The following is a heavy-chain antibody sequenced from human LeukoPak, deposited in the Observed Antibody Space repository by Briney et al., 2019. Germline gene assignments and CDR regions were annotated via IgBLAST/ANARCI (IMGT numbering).Heavy chain of an antibody. CDR2: IYYSGST. CDR3: ARTDDSTAMVTDY. Sequence: PSETLSLTCTVSGGSISSYYWSWIRQPPGKGLEWIGYIYYSGSTNYNPSLKSRVTISVDTSKNQFSLKLSSVTAADTAVYYCARTDDSTAMVTDYWGQGTLVTVSS. CDR1: GGSISSYY. V-gene: IGHV4-59*01. D-gene: IGHD5-18*01. J-gene: IGHJ4*02.